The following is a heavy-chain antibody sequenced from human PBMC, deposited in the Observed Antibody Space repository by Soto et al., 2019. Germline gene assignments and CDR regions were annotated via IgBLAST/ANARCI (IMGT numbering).Heavy chain of an antibody. CDR1: GGSISRYH. Sequence: SETLSLTCSVSGGSISRYHWSWIRQPPGKGLEWIGNIYNSGSTNYNPSLKSRVTISVDTSKNQFSLKLSSVTAADTAVYYCARALLTYYYDSSGLGGNWFDPWGQGTLVTVLL. V-gene: IGHV4-59*08. CDR3: ARALLTYYYDSSGLGGNWFDP. D-gene: IGHD3-22*01. CDR2: IYNSGST. J-gene: IGHJ5*02.